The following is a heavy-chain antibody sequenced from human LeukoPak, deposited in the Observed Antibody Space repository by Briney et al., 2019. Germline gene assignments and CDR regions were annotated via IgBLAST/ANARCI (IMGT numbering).Heavy chain of an antibody. CDR3: ARFYGDYLDY. CDR2: IRFDERNK. V-gene: IGHV3-30*02. CDR1: GFTFSSYG. D-gene: IGHD4-17*01. Sequence: PGGSLRLSCAASGFTFSSYGIHWVRQAPGKGLQWVSFIRFDERNKYYADSVKGRFTVSRDTSKNTVYLQLNSLRPEDTAVYYCARFYGDYLDYWGQGTLVTVSS. J-gene: IGHJ4*02.